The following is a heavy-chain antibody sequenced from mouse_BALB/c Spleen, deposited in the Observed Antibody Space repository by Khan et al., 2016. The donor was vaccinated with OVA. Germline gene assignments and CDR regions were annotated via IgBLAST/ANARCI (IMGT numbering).Heavy chain of an antibody. V-gene: IGHV5-17*02. J-gene: IGHJ2*01. CDR2: ISADSSTI. D-gene: IGHD1-1*01. Sequence: EVELVQSGAGLVQPGGSRKISCAASGFTFSSYRMHWVRQAPEQGLEWVAYISADSSTIYYADTVQGRFTITRDNSTNTPYLQLTSLTSEDTAMYYCATSYYYGYYFDYWGPGTTLTVSS. CDR1: GFTFSSYR. CDR3: ATSYYYGYYFDY.